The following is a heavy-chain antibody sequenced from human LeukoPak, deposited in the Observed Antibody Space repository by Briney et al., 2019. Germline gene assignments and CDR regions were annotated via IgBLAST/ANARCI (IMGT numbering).Heavy chain of an antibody. J-gene: IGHJ4*02. CDR2: MHHGGST. V-gene: IGHV4-38-2*02. Sequence: SETLSLTCVVSGFSISSGYYWGWIRQPPGQGLGWIGSMHHGGSTFYNPSLKGRVTISLDTSKTHFSLKMTSVTAADTAVYYCARDPSGTAAAVGDYWGQGTLVTVSS. CDR3: ARDPSGTAAAVGDY. D-gene: IGHD6-13*01. CDR1: GFSISSGYY.